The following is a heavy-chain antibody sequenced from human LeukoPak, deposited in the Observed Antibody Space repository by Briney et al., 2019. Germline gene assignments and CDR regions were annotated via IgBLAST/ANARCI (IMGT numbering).Heavy chain of an antibody. Sequence: SETLSLTCTVSGGSISSYYRSWIRQPPGKGLEWIGYIYYSGRTNYNPSLKSRVTISVDTSKHQFSLKLSSVTAADTAVYYCARGKGSYDFWSGYQYYFDYWGQGTLVTVSS. V-gene: IGHV4-59*01. D-gene: IGHD3-3*01. CDR1: GGSISSYY. CDR3: ARGKGSYDFWSGYQYYFDY. J-gene: IGHJ4*02. CDR2: IYYSGRT.